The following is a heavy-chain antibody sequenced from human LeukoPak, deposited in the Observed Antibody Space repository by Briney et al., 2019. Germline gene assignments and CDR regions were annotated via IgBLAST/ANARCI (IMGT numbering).Heavy chain of an antibody. D-gene: IGHD6-6*01. V-gene: IGHV1-18*01. Sequence: ASVKVSCKASGYSFTTYGISWVRQAPGQGLEWIGWISAYNGDTNYAQKLQGRVTMTTDTSTSTVYMELSSLRSDDTAAYYCARQLYSTSSPRVFAYWGQVTLVTVSS. CDR3: ARQLYSTSSPRVFAY. CDR1: GYSFTTYG. J-gene: IGHJ4*01. CDR2: ISAYNGDT.